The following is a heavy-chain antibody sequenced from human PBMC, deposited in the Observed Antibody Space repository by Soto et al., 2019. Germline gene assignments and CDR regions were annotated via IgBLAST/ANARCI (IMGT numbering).Heavy chain of an antibody. CDR1: GFIFSGSA. V-gene: IGHV3-73*01. Sequence: GGSLRLSCAASGFIFSGSAIHWVRQASGKGLEWVGRIRSRANNYATSFAASVKGRFIFSRDDSKNMAYLQMNTLKTEDTAVYYCSRGQRAAIGDYYYHVMDVWGQGTRSPSP. CDR3: SRGQRAAIGDYYYHVMDV. J-gene: IGHJ6*02. D-gene: IGHD2-2*02. CDR2: IRSRANNYAT.